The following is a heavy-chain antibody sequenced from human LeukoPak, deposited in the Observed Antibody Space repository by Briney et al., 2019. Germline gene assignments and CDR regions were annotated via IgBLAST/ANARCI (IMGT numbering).Heavy chain of an antibody. CDR2: INTDGSST. CDR1: GFTFSSYW. D-gene: IGHD6-6*01. CDR3: ARGGVYSTSAVDY. J-gene: IGHJ4*02. Sequence: PGGSLRLSCAASGFTFSSYWMHWVRQAPGKGLLWVPRINTDGSSTTYADSVKGRFTISRDNAKNTLYLQMNSLRAEDTAVYYCARGGVYSTSAVDYWGQGTLVTVSS. V-gene: IGHV3-74*01.